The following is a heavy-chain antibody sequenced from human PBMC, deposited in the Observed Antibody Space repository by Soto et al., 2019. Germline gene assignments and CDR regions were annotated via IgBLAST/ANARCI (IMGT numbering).Heavy chain of an antibody. Sequence: LRLSCVASGFTFTNVAMTWVRQAPGKGLEWVSSITDGGGSTDYADSVKGRFTISRDNSKSTLYLQMNNLRADDTAVYYCAKLYWNPRYFDYWGQGARVTVS. CDR2: ITDGGGST. CDR3: AKLYWNPRYFDY. V-gene: IGHV3-23*01. D-gene: IGHD1-1*01. J-gene: IGHJ4*02. CDR1: GFTFTNVA.